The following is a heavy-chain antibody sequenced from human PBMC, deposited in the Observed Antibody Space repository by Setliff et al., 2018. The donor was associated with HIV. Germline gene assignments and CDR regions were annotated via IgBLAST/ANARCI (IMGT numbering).Heavy chain of an antibody. V-gene: IGHV1-18*01. D-gene: IGHD3-3*01. CDR3: ARVAWYYSFWSGLGDAFDI. J-gene: IGHJ3*02. CDR2: ISAYSGNT. CDR1: GYTFTSYG. Sequence: GASVKVSCKASGYTFTSYGISWVRQAPGQGLEWMGWISAYSGNTNYAQKLQGRVTMTTDTSTSIAYMELRSLRSDDTAVYYCARVAWYYSFWSGLGDAFDIWGQGTMVPSPQ.